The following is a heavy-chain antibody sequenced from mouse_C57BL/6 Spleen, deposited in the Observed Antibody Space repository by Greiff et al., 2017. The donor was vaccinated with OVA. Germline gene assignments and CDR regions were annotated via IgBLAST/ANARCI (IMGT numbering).Heavy chain of an antibody. Sequence: VQLQQPGAELVKPGASVKMSFKASGYTFTSYWITWVKQRPGQGLEWIGDIYPGSGSTNYNEKFKSKATLTVDTSSSTAYMQLSSLTSEDSAVYYCAREGTTVVARWGQGTTLTVSS. J-gene: IGHJ2*01. CDR3: AREGTTVVAR. V-gene: IGHV1-55*01. CDR2: IYPGSGST. D-gene: IGHD1-1*01. CDR1: GYTFTSYW.